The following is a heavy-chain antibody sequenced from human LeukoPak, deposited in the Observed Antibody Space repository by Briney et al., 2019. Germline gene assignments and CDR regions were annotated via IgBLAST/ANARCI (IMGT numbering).Heavy chain of an antibody. CDR1: GFIISSYW. D-gene: IGHD3-16*01. CDR3: ARGGGLDV. V-gene: IGHV3-7*03. J-gene: IGHJ6*02. CDR2: INHNGNVN. Sequence: GGSLRLSRAASGFIISSYWMSWVRQAPGKGLEWVASINHNGNVNYYVDSVKGRFTISRDNAKNSLYLQMSNLRAEDTAVYFCARGGGLDVWGQGATVTVSS.